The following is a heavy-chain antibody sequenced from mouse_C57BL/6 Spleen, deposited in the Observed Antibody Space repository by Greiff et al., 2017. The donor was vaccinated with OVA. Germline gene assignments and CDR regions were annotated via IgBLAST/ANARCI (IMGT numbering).Heavy chain of an antibody. CDR1: GFTFSSYG. V-gene: IGHV5-6*01. D-gene: IGHD2-4*01. J-gene: IGHJ3*01. Sequence: EVHLVESGGDLVKPGGSLKLSCAASGFTFSSYGMSWVRPTPDKRLEWVATISSGGSYTYYPASVKGRFTISRDNAKNTLYLQMSSLKSEDTAMYYCARQGASTMITTWFAYWGQGTLVTVSA. CDR2: ISSGGSYT. CDR3: ARQGASTMITTWFAY.